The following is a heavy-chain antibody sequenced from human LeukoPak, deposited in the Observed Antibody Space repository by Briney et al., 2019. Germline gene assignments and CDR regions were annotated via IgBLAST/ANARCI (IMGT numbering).Heavy chain of an antibody. CDR1: GFTFSSYA. CDR3: AKGSGYLWAANYFDY. Sequence: GGSLRLSCAASGFTFSSYAMHWVRQAPGKGLEWVAVISYDGSNKYYADSVKGRFTISRDNSKNTLYLQMNSLRAEDTAVYYCAKGSGYLWAANYFDYWGQGTLVTVSS. CDR2: ISYDGSNK. V-gene: IGHV3-30-3*01. D-gene: IGHD5-12*01. J-gene: IGHJ4*02.